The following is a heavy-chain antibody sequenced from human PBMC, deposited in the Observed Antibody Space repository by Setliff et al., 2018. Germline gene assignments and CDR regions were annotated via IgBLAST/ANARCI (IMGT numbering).Heavy chain of an antibody. CDR1: GFTVSNNY. CDR2: INRAGGT. Sequence: GGSLRLSCAASGFTVSNNYMHWVRQAPGKGLEWVSVINRAGGTYYADSVKGRFTISRDNPKNSLYLQMNSLRAEDTAVYYCASHEPWLWNAFDIWGQGTMVTVSS. CDR3: ASHEPWLWNAFDI. J-gene: IGHJ3*02. D-gene: IGHD6-19*01. V-gene: IGHV3-53*01.